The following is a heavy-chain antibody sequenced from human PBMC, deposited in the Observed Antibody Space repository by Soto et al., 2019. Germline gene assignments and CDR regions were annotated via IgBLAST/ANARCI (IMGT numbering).Heavy chain of an antibody. Sequence: GGSLRLSCAASGFTFSNAWINWVRQAPGKGLEWVGRVKSKNDGGTTDFAAPVKGGFAISRDDSKNMVYLEMNSLQTEDTAIYYCTTDSYITSIIVRFDYWGHGTLVTVSS. CDR1: GFTFSNAW. CDR3: TTDSYITSIIVRFDY. D-gene: IGHD3-22*01. J-gene: IGHJ4*01. V-gene: IGHV3-15*07. CDR2: VKSKNDGGTT.